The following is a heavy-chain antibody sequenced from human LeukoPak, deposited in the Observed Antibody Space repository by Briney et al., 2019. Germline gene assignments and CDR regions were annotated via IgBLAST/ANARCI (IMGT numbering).Heavy chain of an antibody. D-gene: IGHD3-22*01. J-gene: IGHJ3*02. Sequence: PSETLSLTCAVSGVSISSGGYSWSWIRQPPGKGLEWIGYIYRSGSTYYNPSLKSRVTISVDRSKNQFSLKLSSVTAADTAVYYCARGEYYYDSSGYYYLVAFDIWGQGTMVTVSS. V-gene: IGHV4-30-2*01. CDR2: IYRSGST. CDR1: GVSISSGGYS. CDR3: ARGEYYYDSSGYYYLVAFDI.